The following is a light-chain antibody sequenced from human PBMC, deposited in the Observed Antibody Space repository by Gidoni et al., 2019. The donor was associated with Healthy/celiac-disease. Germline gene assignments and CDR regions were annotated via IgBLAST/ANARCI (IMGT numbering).Light chain of an antibody. J-gene: IGKJ2*03. Sequence: DIQMTQSPSTLSASGGDRVTITCRASQSISSWLAWYQQKPGKAPKLLIYKASSLGSGVPSRLSGSGSGTAVTLTISSLQPDDFATYYCQQYNSYSYSFGQGTKLEIK. CDR1: QSISSW. CDR2: KAS. CDR3: QQYNSYSYS. V-gene: IGKV1-5*03.